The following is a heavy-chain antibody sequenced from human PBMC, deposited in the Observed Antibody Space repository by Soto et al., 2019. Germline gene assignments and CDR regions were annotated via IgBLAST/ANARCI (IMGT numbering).Heavy chain of an antibody. CDR3: ARGPLVLRFLEWLPLVYGMDV. D-gene: IGHD3-3*01. CDR2: INPNSGGT. V-gene: IGHV1-2*02. CDR1: GYTFTGYY. J-gene: IGHJ6*02. Sequence: ASVKVSCKASGYTFTGYYMHWVRQAPGQGLEWMGWINPNSGGTNYAQKFQGRVTMTSDTSISTAYMELSRLRSDDTAVYYCARGPLVLRFLEWLPLVYGMDVWGQGTTVTVSS.